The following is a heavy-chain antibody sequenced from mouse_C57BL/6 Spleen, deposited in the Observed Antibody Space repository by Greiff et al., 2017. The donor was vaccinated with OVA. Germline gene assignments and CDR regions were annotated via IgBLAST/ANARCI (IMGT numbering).Heavy chain of an antibody. CDR1: GFTFSDYG. J-gene: IGHJ4*01. D-gene: IGHD2-3*01. CDR3: ARPRLLYAMDY. Sequence: EVQLKESGGGLVKPGGSLKLSCAASGFTFSDYGMHWVRQAPEKGLEWVAYISSGSSTIYYADTVKGRFTISRDNAKNTLFLQMTSLRSEDTAMYYCARPRLLYAMDYWGQGTSVTVSS. V-gene: IGHV5-17*01. CDR2: ISSGSSTI.